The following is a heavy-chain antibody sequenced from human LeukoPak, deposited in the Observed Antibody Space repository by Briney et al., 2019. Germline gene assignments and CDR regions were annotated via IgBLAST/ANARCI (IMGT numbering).Heavy chain of an antibody. Sequence: SWGSLRLSCAASGVTFSSYVMHWVWQGPAKGLERVGFISYDGSNKYYRHPVKGRFTISRDNSNNTLYLQLITLRAEHPALYYCARERGYDSTAFHYWRQPTMVTVSS. CDR2: ISYDGSNK. D-gene: IGHD3-22*01. V-gene: IGHV3-30-3*01. CDR3: ARERGYDSTAFHY. J-gene: IGHJ4*02. CDR1: GVTFSSYV.